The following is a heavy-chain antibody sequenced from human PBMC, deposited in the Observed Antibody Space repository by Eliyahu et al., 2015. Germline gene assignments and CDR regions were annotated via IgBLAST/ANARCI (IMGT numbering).Heavy chain of an antibody. D-gene: IGHD1-26*01. Sequence: QVQLVQPGAEVKKPGSSVKVSCKASGGTFSSYAISWVRQAPGQGLEWMGGIIPIFGTANYAQKFQGRVTITADESTSTAYMELSSLRSEDTAVYYCARDGGSYRGSLSAFDIWGQGTMVTVSS. V-gene: IGHV1-69*01. CDR1: GGTFSSYA. CDR2: IIPIFGTA. J-gene: IGHJ3*02. CDR3: ARDGGSYRGSLSAFDI.